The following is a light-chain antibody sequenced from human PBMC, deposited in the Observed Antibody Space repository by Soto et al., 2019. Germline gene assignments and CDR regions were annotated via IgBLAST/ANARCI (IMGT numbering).Light chain of an antibody. V-gene: IGKV3-20*01. Sequence: DILLTQSPSTLSVSVGEEVTLFCRTSERRGGGQLAWYQQKPGQAPRVLIYASSTRTPGTPERFRGRGSGTEYTLTISRVEPEDFAVYHCQQYADSVSFGGGTKV. CDR3: QQYADSVS. CDR2: ASS. J-gene: IGKJ4*01. CDR1: ERRGGGQ.